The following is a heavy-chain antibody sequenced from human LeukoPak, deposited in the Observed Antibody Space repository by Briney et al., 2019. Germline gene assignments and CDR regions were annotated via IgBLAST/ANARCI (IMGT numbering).Heavy chain of an antibody. CDR3: AREHKDYDGDGYYYDN. J-gene: IGHJ4*02. CDR2: IYYSGST. CDR1: GGSISSGTYY. V-gene: IGHV4-39*07. Sequence: PSETLSLTCIVSGGSISSGTYYWGWIRQPPGKGLEWIGSIYYSGSTYYNPSLKSRVTISVDTSKNQFSLRLRSVTAADTAVYYCAREHKDYDGDGYYYDNWGQGTLVTVSS. D-gene: IGHD3-22*01.